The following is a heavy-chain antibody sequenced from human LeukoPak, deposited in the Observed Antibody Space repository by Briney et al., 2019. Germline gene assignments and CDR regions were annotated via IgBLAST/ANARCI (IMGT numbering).Heavy chain of an antibody. CDR1: GFTFDDYA. J-gene: IGHJ4*02. V-gene: IGHV3-9*01. Sequence: GRSLRLCCAASGFTFDDYAMHWVRQAAGKGLEWVSGISWNSGSIGYADSVKGRFTISRDSAKNSLYLQMNSLRAEDTALYYCAKSPRGDYGGNFDYWGQGTLVTVSS. D-gene: IGHD4-23*01. CDR3: AKSPRGDYGGNFDY. CDR2: ISWNSGSI.